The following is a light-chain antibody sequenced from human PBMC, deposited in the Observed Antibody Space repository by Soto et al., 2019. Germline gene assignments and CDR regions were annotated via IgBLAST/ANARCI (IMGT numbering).Light chain of an antibody. J-gene: IGKJ5*01. CDR1: PRFSSY. CDR2: DAY. Sequence: EIVLTQSPATLSLSPGERATFSCSATPRFSSYLPFYQQQPGQAPRLLIYDAYNRATGIPARFSGSGSGTEFTLTISSLQSEDSAVYYCQQYNYWPPITFGQGTRLEIK. V-gene: IGKV3-11*01. CDR3: QQYNYWPPIT.